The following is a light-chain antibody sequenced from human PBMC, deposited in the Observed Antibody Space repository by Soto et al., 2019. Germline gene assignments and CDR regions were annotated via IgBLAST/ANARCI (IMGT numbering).Light chain of an antibody. CDR2: SNN. V-gene: IGLV1-44*01. Sequence: QSVLTQPPSASGTPGQRVTISCSGSRSNIGSNTVNWYQPLPGPAPKLVIYSNNQRPSGVPDRFCGSRSGTSASLAISGLRSEHEADYYCAAWDGSLSGFYVFGTGAKVTV. CDR1: RSNIGSNT. J-gene: IGLJ1*01. CDR3: AAWDGSLSGFYV.